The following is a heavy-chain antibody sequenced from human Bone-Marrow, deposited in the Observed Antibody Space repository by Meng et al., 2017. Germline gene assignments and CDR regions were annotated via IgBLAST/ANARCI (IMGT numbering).Heavy chain of an antibody. Sequence: VQLVESGGGLVRPGGSLRLSCAASGFTISTYWLHWVRQAPGKGLVWVSRTSRDGSDTVYADSVKGRFTMSRDNAKNTLYLQMNSLRAEDTAVYYCAAAWELLPPGYWGQGTLVTVSS. CDR3: AAAWELLPPGY. CDR1: GFTISTYW. CDR2: TSRDGSDT. D-gene: IGHD1-26*01. J-gene: IGHJ4*02. V-gene: IGHV3-74*02.